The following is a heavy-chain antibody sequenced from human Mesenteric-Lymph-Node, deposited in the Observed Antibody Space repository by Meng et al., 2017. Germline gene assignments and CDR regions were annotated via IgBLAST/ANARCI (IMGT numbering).Heavy chain of an antibody. CDR1: VGSISSSNC. J-gene: IGHJ4*02. D-gene: IGHD5-24*01. Sequence: HAQRPEAGPGLGKPSGTLSLTCAVSVGSISSSNCWSWVRQPPGKGLEWIGEIYHSGSTNYNPSLKSRVTISVDKSKNQFSLKLSSVTAADTAVYYCATQESRDGHNPYWGQGTLVTVSS. CDR3: ATQESRDGHNPY. V-gene: IGHV4-4*02. CDR2: IYHSGST.